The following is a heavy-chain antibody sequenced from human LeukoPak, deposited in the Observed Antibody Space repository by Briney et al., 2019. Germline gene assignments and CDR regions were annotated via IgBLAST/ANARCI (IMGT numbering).Heavy chain of an antibody. J-gene: IGHJ4*02. CDR3: AKDQGGAMVITPYFDY. V-gene: IGHV3-30*02. CDR1: GFTFSSYG. CDR2: IRYDGSNK. Sequence: GGSLRLSCAASGFTFSSYGMHWVRQAPGKGLEWVAFIRYDGSNKYYADSVKGRFTISRDNSKNTLYLQMNSLRAEDTAVYYCAKDQGGAMVITPYFDYWGQGTLVTVSS. D-gene: IGHD3-22*01.